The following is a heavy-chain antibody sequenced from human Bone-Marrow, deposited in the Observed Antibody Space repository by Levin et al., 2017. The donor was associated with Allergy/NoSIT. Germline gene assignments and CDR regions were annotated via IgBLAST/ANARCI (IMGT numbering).Heavy chain of an antibody. CDR3: AKDFDSSGTAPDY. V-gene: IGHV3-30*18. CDR2: ISYDGTNK. Sequence: GGSLRLSCAASGFTFSSYGMHWVRQAPGKGLEWVTAISYDGTNKYYADSVRGRITISRDNSKNTLSLQMDRLRAEDTAVYYCAKDFDSSGTAPDYWGQGALVTVSS. J-gene: IGHJ4*02. CDR1: GFTFSSYG. D-gene: IGHD3-22*01.